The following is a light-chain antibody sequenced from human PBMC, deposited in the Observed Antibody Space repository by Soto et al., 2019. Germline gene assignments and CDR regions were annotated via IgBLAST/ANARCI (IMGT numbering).Light chain of an antibody. Sequence: DTQMTQSPSTLSASVGDRVTITCRASQSISSWLAWYQQKPGKAPKLLIYKASTLESGVPSRFRGSGSGTEFTLTISSLQPDDFATYYCQQYSTYFRTFGQGTKVEIK. CDR3: QQYSTYFRT. V-gene: IGKV1-5*03. CDR2: KAS. CDR1: QSISSW. J-gene: IGKJ1*01.